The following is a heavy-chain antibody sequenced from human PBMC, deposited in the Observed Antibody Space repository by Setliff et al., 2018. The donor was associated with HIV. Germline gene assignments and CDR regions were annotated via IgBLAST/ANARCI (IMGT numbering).Heavy chain of an antibody. D-gene: IGHD1-26*01. J-gene: IGHJ6*02. CDR3: ARPTNIDTLYYGSQTFYMYYYGLDV. CDR2: IRYDDSYK. V-gene: IGHV3-30*02. Sequence: PGGSLRLSCVASGFNFNDFGMHWVRQAPGKGLEWVAFIRYDDSYKFYADSVKGRFTISRDNAKNSLYLQMNSLRADDTAVYFCARPTNIDTLYYGSQTFYMYYYGLDVWGQGTTVTVSS. CDR1: GFNFNDFG.